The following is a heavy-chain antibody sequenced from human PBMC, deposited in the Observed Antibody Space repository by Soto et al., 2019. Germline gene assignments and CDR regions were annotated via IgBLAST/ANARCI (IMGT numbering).Heavy chain of an antibody. CDR2: INHTGGT. J-gene: IGHJ5*02. CDR1: GGAVNGYY. Sequence: SETVSLTGAVYGGAVNGYYWNWIRQPPGKGLEWIGEINHTGGTYYNPSLKSRVTMSVDTSKNQFSLRLSSVTAADTAIYYCATRITVFGLLIPPFVPGGQGTQVTVSS. CDR3: ATRITVFGLLIPPFVP. D-gene: IGHD3-3*01. V-gene: IGHV4-34*01.